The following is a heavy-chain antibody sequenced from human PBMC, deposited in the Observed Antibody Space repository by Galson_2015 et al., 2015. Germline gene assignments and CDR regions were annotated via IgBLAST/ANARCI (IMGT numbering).Heavy chain of an antibody. CDR1: GFTFDDYA. CDR2: ISWSSGSI. Sequence: SLRLSCAASGFTFDDYAMHWVRQAPGKGLEWVSGISWSSGSIAYADSVKGRFTISRDNSKNTLYLHMNSLRAEDTALYYCARACLPCSGDSCYSIHRGFDYWGQGTLVTVSS. D-gene: IGHD2-15*01. J-gene: IGHJ4*02. V-gene: IGHV3-9*01. CDR3: ARACLPCSGDSCYSIHRGFDY.